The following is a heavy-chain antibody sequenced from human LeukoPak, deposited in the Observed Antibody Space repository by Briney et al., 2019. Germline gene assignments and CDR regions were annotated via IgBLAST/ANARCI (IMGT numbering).Heavy chain of an antibody. CDR1: GGSISSYY. Sequence: SETLSLTCTVSGGSISSYYWSWIRQPPGKGLEWIGYIYYSGGTNYNPSLKSRVTISVDTSKNQFSLKLSSVTAADTAVYYCARGYSSGYGGPFEYFQHWGQGTLVTVSS. J-gene: IGHJ1*01. CDR3: ARGYSSGYGGPFEYFQH. CDR2: IYYSGGT. V-gene: IGHV4-59*01. D-gene: IGHD6-19*01.